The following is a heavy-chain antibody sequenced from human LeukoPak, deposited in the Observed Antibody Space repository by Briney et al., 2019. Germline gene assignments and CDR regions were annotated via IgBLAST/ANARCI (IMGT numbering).Heavy chain of an antibody. CDR3: ARQVTSSRRTPFDY. CDR1: GGSINRTNHY. CDR2: MYYSGST. J-gene: IGHJ4*02. Sequence: SETLSLTCTVSGGSINRTNHYWGWIREPPGKGLEGIGTMYYSGSTYYNPSLKSRVTISVDTSKNQFSLKLSSVTAADTAIYYCARQVTSSRRTPFDYWGQGTLVTVSS. V-gene: IGHV4-39*01. D-gene: IGHD6-13*01.